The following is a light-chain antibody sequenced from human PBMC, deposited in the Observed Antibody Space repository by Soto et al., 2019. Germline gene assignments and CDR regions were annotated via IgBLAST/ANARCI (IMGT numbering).Light chain of an antibody. CDR2: KAS. J-gene: IGKJ1*01. CDR1: QSIGAW. CDR3: QQYNSYPWT. Sequence: DIQMTQSPSTLSASVGDRVTITCRASQSIGAWLAWSQQKPGKAPKVLIYKASSLESGVPSRFSGGGSGTEFNITINSLQPDDFATYYCQQYNSYPWTFGQGTQVEIK. V-gene: IGKV1-5*03.